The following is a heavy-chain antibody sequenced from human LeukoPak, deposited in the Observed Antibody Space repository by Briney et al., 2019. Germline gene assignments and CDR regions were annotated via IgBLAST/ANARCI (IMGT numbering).Heavy chain of an antibody. CDR3: VGGGYGDYTVDF. D-gene: IGHD4-17*01. J-gene: IGHJ4*02. V-gene: IGHV4-34*01. Sequence: PSETLSLTCAVYGGSFSGYYWSWIRQPPGKGLEWIGEINHSGSTNYNPSLQSRVTISVDTSKNQFSLKLSSVTAADTAVYYCVGGGYGDYTVDFWGQGTLVTVSS. CDR2: INHSGST. CDR1: GGSFSGYY.